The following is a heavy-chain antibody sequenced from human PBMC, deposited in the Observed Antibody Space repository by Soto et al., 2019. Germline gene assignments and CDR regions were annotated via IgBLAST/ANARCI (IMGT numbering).Heavy chain of an antibody. CDR3: ARVGVKRRVVPAAGHWFDP. CDR2: INHSGST. Sequence: SETLSLTCAVYGGSFSGYYWSWIRQPPGKGLEWIGEINHSGSTNYNPSLKSRVTISVDTSKNQFSLKLSSVTAADTAVYYCARVGVKRRVVPAAGHWFDPWGQGTLVTVSS. J-gene: IGHJ5*02. V-gene: IGHV4-34*01. D-gene: IGHD2-2*01. CDR1: GGSFSGYY.